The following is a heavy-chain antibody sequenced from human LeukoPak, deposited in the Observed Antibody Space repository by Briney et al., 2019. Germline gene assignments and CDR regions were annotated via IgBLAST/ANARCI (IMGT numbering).Heavy chain of an antibody. CDR2: INPNSGGT. D-gene: IGHD3-16*01. J-gene: IGHJ4*02. V-gene: IGHV1-2*02. CDR3: ARVRYRLAETYIDY. Sequence: GASVMVSCKASGYTFTGYYMHWVRQAPGQGLEWMGCINPNSGGTNYAQKFQGRVTMTRDTSISTAYMELSRLRSDDTAVYYCARVRYRLAETYIDYWGQGTLVTVSS. CDR1: GYTFTGYY.